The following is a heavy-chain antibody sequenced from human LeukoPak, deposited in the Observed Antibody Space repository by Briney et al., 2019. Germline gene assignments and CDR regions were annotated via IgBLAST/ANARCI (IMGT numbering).Heavy chain of an antibody. J-gene: IGHJ4*02. CDR2: INSDGSST. D-gene: IGHD6-19*01. Sequence: GGSLRLSCAASGFTFSSYWMHWVRQAPGKGLVWVSRINSDGSSTSYADSVKGRFTISRDNAKNTLYLQMNSLRAGDTAVYYCARAYLYSSGWYDYWGQGTLVTVSS. V-gene: IGHV3-74*01. CDR3: ARAYLYSSGWYDY. CDR1: GFTFSSYW.